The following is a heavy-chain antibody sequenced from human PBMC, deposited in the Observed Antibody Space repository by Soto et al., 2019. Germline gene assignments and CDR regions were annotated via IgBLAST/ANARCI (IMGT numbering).Heavy chain of an antibody. V-gene: IGHV4-30-2*01. CDR3: ALAPCPY. Sequence: PSETLSLTWDVAGASISSGGYSWRWIRKPPGKGLEWIGYIYHSGSTSYNPSLKSRVTISVDRSKNQFSLKLSSVSSADTAVYYCALAPCPYRGRRTLVTVSS. J-gene: IGHJ4*02. CDR1: GASISSGGYS. CDR2: IYHSGST.